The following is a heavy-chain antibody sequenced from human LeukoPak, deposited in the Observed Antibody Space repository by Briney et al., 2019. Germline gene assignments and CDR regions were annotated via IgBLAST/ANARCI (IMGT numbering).Heavy chain of an antibody. D-gene: IGHD1-1*01. CDR2: VSGRGSST. J-gene: IGHJ4*02. V-gene: IGHV3-23*01. CDR1: GFTFNNYV. CDR3: AKYTTPYYFDY. Sequence: GGSLRLSCAGSGFTFNNYVMNWVRQAPGKGLEWVSGVSGRGSSTYYADSVKGRFTISRDNSQNTVYLQMKSLRAEDTAIYFCAKYTTPYYFDYWGQGILVTVSS.